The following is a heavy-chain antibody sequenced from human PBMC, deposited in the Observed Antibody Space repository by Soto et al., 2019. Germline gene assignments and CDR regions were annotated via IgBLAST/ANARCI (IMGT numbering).Heavy chain of an antibody. Sequence: EVQLLESGGGLVQPGGSLRLSCAASGFTFSSYAMSWVRQAPGKGLEWVSAISGSGGSTYYADSVKGRFTISRDNSKNTLYLQMCSLRAEDTAVYYCANQYSSGWYGGGYFDYWGQGTLVTVSS. J-gene: IGHJ4*02. CDR2: ISGSGGST. V-gene: IGHV3-23*01. CDR3: ANQYSSGWYGGGYFDY. CDR1: GFTFSSYA. D-gene: IGHD6-19*01.